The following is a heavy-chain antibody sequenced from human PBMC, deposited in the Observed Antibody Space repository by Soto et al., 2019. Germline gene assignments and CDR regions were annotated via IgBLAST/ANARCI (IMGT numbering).Heavy chain of an antibody. Sequence: EVHLVDSGGGVVRPGGSLRLSCSASGFTFDDFTMTWVRQVPGKGLEWVAIINWNGDTTSYADSVRGRFTISRDNAKNSLFLQMNTLRAEDTAFYHCARNRDDSTGYYHYWGQGTLVTVSS. CDR2: INWNGDTT. V-gene: IGHV3-20*01. D-gene: IGHD3-22*01. CDR1: GFTFDDFT. CDR3: ARNRDDSTGYYHY. J-gene: IGHJ4*02.